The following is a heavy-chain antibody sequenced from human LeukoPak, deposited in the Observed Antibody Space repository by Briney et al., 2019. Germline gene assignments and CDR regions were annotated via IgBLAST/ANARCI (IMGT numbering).Heavy chain of an antibody. D-gene: IGHD3-22*01. V-gene: IGHV5-51*01. CDR2: IYPGNSDT. Sequence: GESLKISRKGSGYSFTSYWIGWVRQMPGKGLEWMGIIYPGNSDTRYSPSFQGQVTISADKSISTAYLQWSSLKASDTALYYCARKYSSSFDYWGQGTLVTVSP. J-gene: IGHJ4*02. CDR3: ARKYSSSFDY. CDR1: GYSFTSYW.